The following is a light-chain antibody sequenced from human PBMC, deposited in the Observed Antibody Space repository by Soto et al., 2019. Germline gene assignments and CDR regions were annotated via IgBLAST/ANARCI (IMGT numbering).Light chain of an antibody. CDR3: CSYAGSYTLV. CDR1: SSDVGGYNY. J-gene: IGLJ2*01. V-gene: IGLV2-11*01. CDR2: DVS. Sequence: QSALTQPRSVCGSPGQAVTISCTGTSSDVGGYNYVSWYQQHPGKAPKLMIYDVSKRPSGVPDRFSSSKSGNTASLTISGLQAEDEADYYCCSYAGSYTLVFGGGTKLTVL.